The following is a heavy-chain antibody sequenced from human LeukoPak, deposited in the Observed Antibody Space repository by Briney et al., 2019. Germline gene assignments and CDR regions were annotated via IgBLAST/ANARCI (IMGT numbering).Heavy chain of an antibody. D-gene: IGHD6-13*01. V-gene: IGHV1-18*01. CDR3: AKVAGDRMDY. CDR2: ISANIGKT. CDR1: GYTFATYG. Sequence: ASVTVSCKASGYTFATYGFCWVRQAPGHGLEWMGWISANIGKTDYAQKFQGRVTMTTDTSTSTAYMELRSLRPDDTAVYYCAKVAGDRMDYWGQGTLLTVSS. J-gene: IGHJ4*02.